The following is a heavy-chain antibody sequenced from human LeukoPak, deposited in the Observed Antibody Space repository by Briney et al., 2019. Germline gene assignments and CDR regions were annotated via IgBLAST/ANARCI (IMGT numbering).Heavy chain of an antibody. CDR2: MYSGGIT. CDR3: AREEMTTVSASYYFFALDV. V-gene: IGHV3-66*02. Sequence: GGSLRLSCEASEFTVSSNYMTWVRQAPGKGLEWLSVMYSGGITYHADSVKGRFTISRDNSKNTLYLQMNSLRPDDTAVYYCAREEMTTVSASYYFFALDVWGQGATVTVSS. D-gene: IGHD4-11*01. CDR1: EFTVSSNY. J-gene: IGHJ6*02.